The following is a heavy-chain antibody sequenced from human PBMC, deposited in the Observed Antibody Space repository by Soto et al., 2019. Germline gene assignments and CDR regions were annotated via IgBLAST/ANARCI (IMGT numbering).Heavy chain of an antibody. D-gene: IGHD5-12*01. CDR2: ISGSGGST. CDR1: GFTFSSYA. J-gene: IGHJ4*02. V-gene: IGHV3-23*01. CDR3: AKDGYSGYDLSYGMDY. Sequence: GGSLRLSCAASGFTFSSYAMSWVRQAPGKGLEWVSAISGSGGSTYYADSVKGRFTISRDNSKNTLYLQMNSLRAEDTAVYYCAKDGYSGYDLSYGMDYWGQGTLVTVSS.